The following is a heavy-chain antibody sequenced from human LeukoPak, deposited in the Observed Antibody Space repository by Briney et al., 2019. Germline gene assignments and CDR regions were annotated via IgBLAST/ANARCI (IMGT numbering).Heavy chain of an antibody. CDR1: GFTFSSYG. Sequence: GRSLRFSCAASGFTFSSYGMHWVRQAPGKGLDWVAVISYDGSNKYYAVSVKGRFTISRDNSKNTLYLQMNSLRAEDTAVYYCARGIATRFWYFDLWGRGTLATVFS. CDR3: ARGIATRFWYFDL. V-gene: IGHV3-30*03. CDR2: ISYDGSNK. J-gene: IGHJ2*01.